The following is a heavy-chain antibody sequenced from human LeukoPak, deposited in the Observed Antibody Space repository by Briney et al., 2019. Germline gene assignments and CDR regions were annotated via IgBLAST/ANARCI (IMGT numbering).Heavy chain of an antibody. Sequence: ASVKVSCKTSGYTFTRYDLNWVRQATGQGLEWMGWLNPNSGNTGYAQRFQGRVTITRNTSISTVYMQLSSLRSEDTAVYYCARGPSQSSSYYYYYYMDVWGTGTTVTVSS. V-gene: IGHV1-8*03. CDR2: LNPNSGNT. J-gene: IGHJ6*03. CDR1: GYTFTRYD. CDR3: ARGPSQSSSYYYYYYMDV.